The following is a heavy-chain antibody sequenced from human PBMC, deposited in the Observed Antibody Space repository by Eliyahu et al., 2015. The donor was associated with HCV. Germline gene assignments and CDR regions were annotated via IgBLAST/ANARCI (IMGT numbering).Heavy chain of an antibody. J-gene: IGHJ6*02. V-gene: IGHV1-69*04. Sequence: QVQLVQSGAEVKKPGSSVKVSCKASGXXFSSYAXSWVRXAPGQGLGWMGRIIPILGIANYAQKFQGRVTITADKSTSTAYMELSSLRSEDTAVYYCARENPYYGSGSYYNAYYYYYGMDVWGQGTTVTVSS. CDR3: ARENPYYGSGSYYNAYYYYYGMDV. CDR1: GXXFSSYA. D-gene: IGHD3-10*01. CDR2: IIPILGIA.